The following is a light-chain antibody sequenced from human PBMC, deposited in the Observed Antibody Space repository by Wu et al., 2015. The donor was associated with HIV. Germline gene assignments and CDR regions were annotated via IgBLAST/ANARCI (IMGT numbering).Light chain of an antibody. V-gene: IGKV3-15*01. CDR1: QSVSSK. J-gene: IGKJ4*01. CDR3: QQYYDWPPVT. CDR2: DAS. Sequence: RVMTQFPATLSVSPGERVTLSCRASQSVSSKFAWYQQKPGQAPRLLIYDASTRAPGIPARFSGSGSGTEFTLTINNIQSEDFAVYFCQQYYDWPPVTFGGGTKVEIK.